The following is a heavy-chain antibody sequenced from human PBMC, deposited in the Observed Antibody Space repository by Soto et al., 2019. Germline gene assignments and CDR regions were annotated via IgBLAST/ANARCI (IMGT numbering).Heavy chain of an antibody. CDR3: ARDQERRGDSSGYYVPDAFDV. V-gene: IGHV4-30-2*01. CDR1: GGSISSGGYS. Sequence: SETLSLTCAVSGGSISSGGYSGSWIRQPPGKGLEWIGYIYHSGSTYYNPSLKSRVTISVDRSKNQFSLKLSSVTAADTAVYYCARDQERRGDSSGYYVPDAFDVWGQGIMVT. D-gene: IGHD3-22*01. CDR2: IYHSGST. J-gene: IGHJ3*01.